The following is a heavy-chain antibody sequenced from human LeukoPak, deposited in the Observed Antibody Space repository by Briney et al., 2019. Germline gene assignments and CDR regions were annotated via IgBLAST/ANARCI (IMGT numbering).Heavy chain of an antibody. D-gene: IGHD3-16*01. V-gene: IGHV3-72*01. Sequence: GGSLRLSCAASGFILSDQYMDWVRQAPGKGLEWIGRSRNKANSHTTEYAASVKGRFTISRDDSGNLMYLQMNSLKIEDTAVYFCSRDGGDRGIWGRGTEVTVSS. CDR1: GFILSDQY. CDR3: SRDGGDRGI. J-gene: IGHJ3*02. CDR2: SRNKANSHTT.